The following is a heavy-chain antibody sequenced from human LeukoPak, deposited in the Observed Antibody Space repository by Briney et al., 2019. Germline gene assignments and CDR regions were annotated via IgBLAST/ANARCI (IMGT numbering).Heavy chain of an antibody. J-gene: IGHJ4*02. Sequence: ASVKVSCKASGYTFTSYAMHWVRQAPGQRLEWMGWINAGNGITKYSQKFQGRVTITRDTSASTAYMELSSLRSEDTAVYYCARDLGYGDSSDYWGQGTLVTVSS. V-gene: IGHV1-3*01. CDR3: ARDLGYGDSSDY. CDR2: INAGNGIT. CDR1: GYTFTSYA. D-gene: IGHD4-17*01.